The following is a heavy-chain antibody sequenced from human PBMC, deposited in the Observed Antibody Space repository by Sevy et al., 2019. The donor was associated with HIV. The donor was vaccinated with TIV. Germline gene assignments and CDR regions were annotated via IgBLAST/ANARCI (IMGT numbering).Heavy chain of an antibody. CDR2: ISSSSSYI. CDR1: GFTFSSYS. J-gene: IGHJ4*02. D-gene: IGHD3-9*01. V-gene: IGHV3-21*01. Sequence: GGSLRLSCAASGFTFSSYSMNWVRQAPGKGLEWVSSISSSSSYIYYADSVKGRFTISRDNAKNSLYLQMISLRAEDTAVYYCARETAYYDILTGYYRGGAYFDYWGQGTLVTVSS. CDR3: ARETAYYDILTGYYRGGAYFDY.